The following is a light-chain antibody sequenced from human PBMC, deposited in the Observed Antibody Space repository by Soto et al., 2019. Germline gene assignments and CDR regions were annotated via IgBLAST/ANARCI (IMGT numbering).Light chain of an antibody. V-gene: IGKV2D-30*01. CDR3: MQGTHWPPIT. CDR2: KVS. Sequence: DVVMTQSPLSLPVTLGQPASISCRSSQSLVYSDGNTYLNWFQQRQGQSPRRLIYKVSNWDSGVPARFSGSGSGTDFTLKISRVEAEDVGVYYCMQGTHWPPITFGQGTRLEIK. J-gene: IGKJ5*01. CDR1: QSLVYSDGNTY.